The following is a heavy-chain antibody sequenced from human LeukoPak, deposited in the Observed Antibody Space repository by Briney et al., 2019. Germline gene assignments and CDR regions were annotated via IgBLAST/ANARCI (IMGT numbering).Heavy chain of an antibody. Sequence: SETLSLTCTVSGGSMSSHYWSWIRQPAGKGLEWIGRIYTSGNTNYNPSLKSRVTISVDKSKNQFSLKLSSVTAADTAVYYCARYRGANGYYFDYWGQGTLVTVSS. D-gene: IGHD3-10*01. V-gene: IGHV4-4*07. J-gene: IGHJ4*02. CDR3: ARYRGANGYYFDY. CDR2: IYTSGNT. CDR1: GGSMSSHY.